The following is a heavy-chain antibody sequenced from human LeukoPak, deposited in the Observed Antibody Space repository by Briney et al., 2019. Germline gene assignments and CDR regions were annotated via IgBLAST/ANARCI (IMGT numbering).Heavy chain of an antibody. CDR1: GFTFSSYS. J-gene: IGHJ4*02. CDR3: ARALTIFGVVVGY. CDR2: ISSSNSYI. D-gene: IGHD3-3*01. V-gene: IGHV3-21*01. Sequence: PGGSLRLSCAASGFTFSSYSMNWVRQAPGKGLEWVSSISSSNSYIYYADSVKGRFTISRDNAKNSLYLQMNSLRAEDTAVYYCARALTIFGVVVGYWGQGTLVTVSS.